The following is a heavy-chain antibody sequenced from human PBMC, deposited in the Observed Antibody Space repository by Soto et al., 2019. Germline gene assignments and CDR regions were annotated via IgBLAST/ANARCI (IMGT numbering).Heavy chain of an antibody. V-gene: IGHV1-2*02. Sequence: ASVKVSCKASGYTFTGYYIHWVRQAPGQGLEWMGWINPNSGGTNYAQKFQGRVTMTRDTSISTAYMELSRLRSDDTAVYYAPTVSYGPSYWGQGTLVTVSS. CDR3: PTVSYGPSY. J-gene: IGHJ4*02. CDR2: INPNSGGT. D-gene: IGHD4-4*01. CDR1: GYTFTGYY.